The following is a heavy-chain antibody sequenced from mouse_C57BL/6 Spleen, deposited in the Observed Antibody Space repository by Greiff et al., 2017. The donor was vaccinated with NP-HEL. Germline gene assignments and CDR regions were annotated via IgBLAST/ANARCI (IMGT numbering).Heavy chain of an antibody. CDR1: GYTFTSYW. Sequence: QVQLQQPGAELVKPGASVKLSCKASGYTFTSYWMHWVKQRPGQGLEWIGMIHPNSGSTNYNEKFKSKATLTVDKSSSTAYMQLSSLTSEDSAVYYCARGLRYQGDAMDYWGQGTSVTVSS. CDR3: ARGLRYQGDAMDY. D-gene: IGHD1-1*01. CDR2: IHPNSGST. V-gene: IGHV1-64*01. J-gene: IGHJ4*01.